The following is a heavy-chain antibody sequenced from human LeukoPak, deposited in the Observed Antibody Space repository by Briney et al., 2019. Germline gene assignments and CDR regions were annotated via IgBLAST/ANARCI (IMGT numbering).Heavy chain of an antibody. CDR2: ISSSSKTI. D-gene: IGHD1-26*01. CDR1: GFTFSSYS. V-gene: IGHV3-48*01. CDR3: AKAPGATHFDY. J-gene: IGHJ4*02. Sequence: GGSLRLSCAASGFTFSSYSMNWVRQAPGKGLEWVSYISSSSKTIYYADSVKGRFTISRDNSENTLYLQMNSLSAEDTAVYYCAKAPGATHFDYWGQGTLVTVSS.